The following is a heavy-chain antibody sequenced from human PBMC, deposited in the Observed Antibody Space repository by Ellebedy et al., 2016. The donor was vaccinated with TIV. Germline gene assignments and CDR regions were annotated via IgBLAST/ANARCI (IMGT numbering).Heavy chain of an antibody. CDR2: ISGSGGRT. CDR1: GFTFSNYA. V-gene: IGHV3-23*01. CDR3: ARDPFTSYYTGMDV. Sequence: PGGSLRLSCAASGFTFSNYAMNWVRQAPGKGLEWVSTISGSGGRTHYADSVKGRFTISRDNSKNTLDLQMNSLRAEDTAVYYCARDPFTSYYTGMDVWGQGTTVTVFS. J-gene: IGHJ6*02.